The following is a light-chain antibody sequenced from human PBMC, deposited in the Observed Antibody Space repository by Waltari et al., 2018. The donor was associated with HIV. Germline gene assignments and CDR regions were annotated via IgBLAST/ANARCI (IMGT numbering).Light chain of an antibody. CDR3: MQRIEFPIT. CDR2: SLS. CDR1: QSLLDGDDGNTY. Sequence: IVMTQTPLSLPVTPGEPASISCASRQSLLDGDDGNTYLDVFLQKPGQSPQLLIYSLSYRASGVPDRFSGSGSGTNFTLKISRVEAVDSATYYCMQRIEFPITFGQGTRLEIK. J-gene: IGKJ5*01. V-gene: IGKV2-40*01.